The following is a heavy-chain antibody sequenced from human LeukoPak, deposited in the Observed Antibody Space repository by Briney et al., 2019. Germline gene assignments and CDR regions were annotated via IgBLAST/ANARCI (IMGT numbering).Heavy chain of an antibody. J-gene: IGHJ4*02. V-gene: IGHV4-59*01. CDR2: IYYSGST. CDR3: ARGPYSSGEDY. CDR1: GGSISSYY. D-gene: IGHD6-19*01. Sequence: SETPSLTCTVSGGSISSYYWSWIRQPPGKGLEWIGYIYYSGSTNYNPSLKSRVTISVDTSKNQFSLKLSSVTAADTAVYYCARGPYSSGEDYWGQGTLVTVSS.